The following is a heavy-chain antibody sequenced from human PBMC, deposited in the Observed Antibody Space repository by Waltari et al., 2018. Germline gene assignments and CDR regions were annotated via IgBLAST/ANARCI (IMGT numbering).Heavy chain of an antibody. CDR1: GGTFSSYA. V-gene: IGHV1-69*05. D-gene: IGHD3-22*01. CDR3: ARARLNYYDSSGYWGFDY. CDR2: IIPIFGTA. Sequence: QVQLVQSGAEVKKPGSSVKVSCKASGGTFSSYAIRWVRQAPGQGLEWMGGIIPIFGTANYAQKFQGRVTITTDESTSTAYMELSSLRSEDTAVYYCARARLNYYDSSGYWGFDYWGQGTLVTVSS. J-gene: IGHJ4*02.